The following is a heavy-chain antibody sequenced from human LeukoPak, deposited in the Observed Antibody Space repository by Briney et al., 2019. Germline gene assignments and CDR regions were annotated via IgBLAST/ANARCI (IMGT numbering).Heavy chain of an antibody. CDR3: ARDSSIAARPYYYYYMDV. CDR2: ISSSSSTI. CDR1: GFTFSSYS. Sequence: QPGGSLRLSRAASGFTFSSYSMNWVRQAPGKGLEWVSYISSSSSTIYYADSVKGRFTISRDNAKNSLYLQMNSLRAEDTAVYYCARDSSIAARPYYYYYMDVWGKGTTVTVSS. J-gene: IGHJ6*03. D-gene: IGHD6-6*01. V-gene: IGHV3-48*01.